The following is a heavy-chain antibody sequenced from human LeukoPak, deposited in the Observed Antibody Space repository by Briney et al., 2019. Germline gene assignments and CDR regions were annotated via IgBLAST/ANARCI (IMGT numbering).Heavy chain of an antibody. CDR1: GYTFTGYY. D-gene: IGHD3-3*01. J-gene: IGHJ3*02. CDR3: ARVDYDFWSGTGHAFDI. CDR2: INPNSGGT. Sequence: ASVKVSCKASGYTFTGYYMHWVRQAPGQGLEWMGWINPNSGGTNYAQKFQGRVTMTRDTSISTAYMELSRLRSDDTAVYYCARVDYDFWSGTGHAFDIWGQGTMVTVSS. V-gene: IGHV1-2*02.